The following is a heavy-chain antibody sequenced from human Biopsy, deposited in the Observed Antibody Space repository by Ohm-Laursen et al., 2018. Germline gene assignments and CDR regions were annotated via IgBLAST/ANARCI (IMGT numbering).Heavy chain of an antibody. CDR2: IYYSGST. Sequence: SDTLSLTCSVSGYSMSTYYWSWIRQSPGKGLEWIGHIYYSGSTNYNPSLQSRVVMSVDTSKNQFSLRLNSVTAADTAMYYCARDRGSGWTDYWGQGTLVTVSS. CDR3: ARDRGSGWTDY. J-gene: IGHJ4*02. V-gene: IGHV4-59*07. D-gene: IGHD6-19*01. CDR1: GYSMSTYY.